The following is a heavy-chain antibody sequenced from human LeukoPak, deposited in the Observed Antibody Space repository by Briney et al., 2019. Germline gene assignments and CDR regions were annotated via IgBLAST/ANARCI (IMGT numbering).Heavy chain of an antibody. CDR1: GGSFSGYY. J-gene: IGHJ4*02. D-gene: IGHD4-17*01. CDR2: INHSGST. V-gene: IGHV4-34*01. Sequence: SETLSLTCAVYGGSFSGYYWSWIRQPPGKGLEWIGEINHSGSTNYNPSLKSRVTISVDTSKNQFSLKLSSVTAADTAVYYCARDGSATVTRHGYWGQGTLVTVSS. CDR3: ARDGSATVTRHGY.